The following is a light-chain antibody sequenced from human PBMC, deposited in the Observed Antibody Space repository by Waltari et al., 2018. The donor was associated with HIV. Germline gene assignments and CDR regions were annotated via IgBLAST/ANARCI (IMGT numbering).Light chain of an antibody. CDR1: QGISNY. J-gene: IGKJ4*01. V-gene: IGKV1-33*01. Sequence: DIQMTQSPSSLSASVGDRVTITCQASQGISNYLNWYQQKPRKAPKLLIYDATLLYTGVPSRFSGSGSGTYFTLTISRLQPEDIATYYCQKYDDPALTFGGGTKVQI. CDR2: DAT. CDR3: QKYDDPALT.